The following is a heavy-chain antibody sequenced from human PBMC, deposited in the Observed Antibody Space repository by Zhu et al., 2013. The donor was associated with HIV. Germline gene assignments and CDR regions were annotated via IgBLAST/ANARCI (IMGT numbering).Heavy chain of an antibody. CDR2: ISAYNGNR. V-gene: IGHV1-18*01. CDR1: GYTFTSYG. D-gene: IGHD6-19*01. J-gene: IGHJ4*02. Sequence: VKLVQSGGEVKKPGASVKVSCKASGYTFTSYGITWVRQAPGQGLEWMGWISAYNGNREYTQKFQDRVTMTTDISTSTAYMELRSLRSDDTAVYYCARFLGIAVAGLPDYWGQGTLVTVSS. CDR3: ARFLGIAVAGLPDY.